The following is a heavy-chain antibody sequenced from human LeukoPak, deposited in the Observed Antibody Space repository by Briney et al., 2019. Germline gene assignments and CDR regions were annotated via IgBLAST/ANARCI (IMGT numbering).Heavy chain of an antibody. D-gene: IGHD6-19*01. V-gene: IGHV7-4-1*02. J-gene: IGHJ3*02. CDR1: GDTFTSYA. CDR3: ARGTLAVAGTSAFDI. CDR2: INTNTGNP. Sequence: GASVKVSCKASGDTFTSYAMNWVRQAPGQGLEWMGWINTNTGNPTYAQGFTGRFVFSLDTSVSTAYLQISSLKAEDTAVYYCARGTLAVAGTSAFDIWGQGTMVTVSS.